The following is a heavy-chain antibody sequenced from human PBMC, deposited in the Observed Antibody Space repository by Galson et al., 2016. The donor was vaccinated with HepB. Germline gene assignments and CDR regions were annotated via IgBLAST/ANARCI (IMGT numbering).Heavy chain of an antibody. CDR2: IYYSGTT. Sequence: LSLTCTVSGDSISSTSFYWGWIRQPPGKGLEWIGSIYYSGTTQYSPSLTGRIRISVDTSKNQFSLKVNSVTAADTAVYYCARQGTRWQLLSYEAFDIWGQGTMVTVSS. CDR3: ARQGTRWQLLSYEAFDI. CDR1: GDSISSTSFY. J-gene: IGHJ3*02. V-gene: IGHV4-39*01. D-gene: IGHD1-26*01.